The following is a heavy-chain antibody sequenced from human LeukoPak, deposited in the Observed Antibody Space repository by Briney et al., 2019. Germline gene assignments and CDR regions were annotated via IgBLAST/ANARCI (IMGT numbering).Heavy chain of an antibody. V-gene: IGHV1-46*01. CDR1: GYTFTSYY. CDR2: INPSGGGT. D-gene: IGHD6-19*01. J-gene: IGHJ4*02. Sequence: ASVKVSCKASGYTFTSYYMHWVRQAPGQGLEWMAIINPSGGGTSYAQEFQGRVTMTGDTSTSTVYMELSSLRSEDTAVYYCARESVSSSVFFDYWGQGTLVTVSS. CDR3: ARESVSSSVFFDY.